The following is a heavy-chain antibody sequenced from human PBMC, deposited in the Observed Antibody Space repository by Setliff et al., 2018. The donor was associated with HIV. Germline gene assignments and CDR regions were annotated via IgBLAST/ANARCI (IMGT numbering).Heavy chain of an antibody. J-gene: IGHJ4*02. D-gene: IGHD5-18*01. CDR3: AYSSGYVYSNF. V-gene: IGHV1-69*13. CDR1: GGTFSGYV. Sequence: SVKVSCKASGGTFSGYVINWVRQAPGQGLEWMGGIIPIYATSNYAQGFQGRITITADESTSTAYMELSSLRSEDTAFYYCAYSSGYVYSNFWGQGTLVTVSS. CDR2: IIPIYATS.